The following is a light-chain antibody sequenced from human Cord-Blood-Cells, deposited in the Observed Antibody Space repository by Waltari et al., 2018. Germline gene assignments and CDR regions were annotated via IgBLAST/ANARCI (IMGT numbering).Light chain of an antibody. J-gene: IGKJ4*01. CDR2: AAS. Sequence: DIQMTPSPSSLSASVGDRVTITCRASQSISSYLNWYQQKPGKAPKLLIYAASSLQSGVPSRFSGSAYGTDFTLTISSLQPEDFATYYCQQSYSTPRTFGGGTKVEIK. V-gene: IGKV1-39*01. CDR3: QQSYSTPRT. CDR1: QSISSY.